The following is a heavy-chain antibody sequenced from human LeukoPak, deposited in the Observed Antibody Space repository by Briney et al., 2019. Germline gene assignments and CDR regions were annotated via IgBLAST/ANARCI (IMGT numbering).Heavy chain of an antibody. CDR3: ARARPNNFGDYPDF. V-gene: IGHV3-21*01. CDR1: GFTFSNYA. Sequence: GGSLRLSCAASGFTFSNYAMNWVRQAPGKDLEWVSSISAGSNYIDYADSVKGRFTISRDNAKNSVYLQMNSLRAEDSAVYYCARARPNNFGDYPDFWGQGTLVSVSS. CDR2: ISAGSNYI. J-gene: IGHJ4*02. D-gene: IGHD4-17*01.